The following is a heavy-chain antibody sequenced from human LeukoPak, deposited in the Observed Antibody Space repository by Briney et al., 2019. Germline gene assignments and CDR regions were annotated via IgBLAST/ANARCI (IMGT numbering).Heavy chain of an antibody. D-gene: IGHD4-17*01. V-gene: IGHV3-33*08. CDR1: GFTFSSYG. Sequence: QPGRSLRLSCAASGFTFSSYGMHWVRQAPGKRLEWVAVIWFDGSNKDYADSVKGRFTVSRDNSKNTMDLQMNSLRAEDTAVYYCAREQYGSDDALDIWGQGTMVTVSS. J-gene: IGHJ3*02. CDR2: IWFDGSNK. CDR3: AREQYGSDDALDI.